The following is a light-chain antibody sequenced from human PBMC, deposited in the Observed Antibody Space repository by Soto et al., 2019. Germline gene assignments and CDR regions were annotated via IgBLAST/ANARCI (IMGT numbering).Light chain of an antibody. Sequence: QSVLTQPPSVSAAPGQKVTISCSGSSSNIGGNSVSWYQQLPGTGPKPLIYDDNKRPSGIPDRFSGSKSGTSATLGITGFQTGDEADYYCGSWDSSLSAYVFGTGTKVTVL. CDR2: DDN. CDR1: SSNIGGNS. CDR3: GSWDSSLSAYV. V-gene: IGLV1-51*01. J-gene: IGLJ1*01.